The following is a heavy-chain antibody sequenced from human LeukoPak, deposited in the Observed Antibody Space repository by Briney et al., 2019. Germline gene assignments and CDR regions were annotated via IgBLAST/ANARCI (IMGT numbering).Heavy chain of an antibody. CDR1: GFTFSSYA. D-gene: IGHD6-19*01. CDR2: ISGSGGST. CDR3: AKDPSGSGWLIYFDY. V-gene: IGHV3-23*01. J-gene: IGHJ4*02. Sequence: GGSLRLSCAASGFTFSSYAMSWVRQAPGKGLEWVSAISGSGGSTYYADSAKGRFTISRDNSKNTLYLQMNSLRAEDTAVYYCAKDPSGSGWLIYFDYWGQGTLVTVSS.